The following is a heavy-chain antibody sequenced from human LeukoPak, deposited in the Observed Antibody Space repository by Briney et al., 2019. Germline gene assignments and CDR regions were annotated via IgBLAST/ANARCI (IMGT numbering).Heavy chain of an antibody. CDR3: ARDLEDSSTTAHAFDI. CDR1: GGSISSGGYY. D-gene: IGHD2-2*01. CDR2: IYYSGST. Sequence: PSQTLSLTCTVSGGSISSGGYYWSWIRQHPGKGLEWIGYIYYSGSTYYNPSLKSRVTISVDTSKNQFSLKLSSVTAADTAVYYCARDLEDSSTTAHAFDIWGQGIMVTVSS. V-gene: IGHV4-31*03. J-gene: IGHJ3*02.